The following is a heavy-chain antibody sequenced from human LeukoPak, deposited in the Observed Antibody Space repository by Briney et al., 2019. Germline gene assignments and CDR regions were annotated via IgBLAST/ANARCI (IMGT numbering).Heavy chain of an antibody. J-gene: IGHJ4*02. CDR1: GFTFSSYS. V-gene: IGHV3-48*04. Sequence: GGSLRLSCAASGFTFSSYSMNWVRQAPGKGLEWVSYISSSSSTIYYADSVKGRFTISRDNAKNSLYLQMNSLRAEDTAVYYCASGLYSSSWFAPEYWGQGTLVTVSS. CDR3: ASGLYSSSWFAPEY. D-gene: IGHD6-13*01. CDR2: ISSSSSTI.